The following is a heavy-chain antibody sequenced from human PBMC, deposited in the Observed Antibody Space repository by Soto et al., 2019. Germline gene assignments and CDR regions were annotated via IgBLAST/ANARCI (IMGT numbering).Heavy chain of an antibody. Sequence: ALVKVSCKVSGYTLTELSIHWVRQAPGKGLEWMGGFDPEDGETIYAQKFQGRVTMPEDTSTDTAYMELSSLRSEDTAVYYCATFRIAVAGTFDCWGQGTLVTVSS. CDR1: GYTLTELS. J-gene: IGHJ4*02. D-gene: IGHD6-19*01. CDR2: FDPEDGET. V-gene: IGHV1-24*01. CDR3: ATFRIAVAGTFDC.